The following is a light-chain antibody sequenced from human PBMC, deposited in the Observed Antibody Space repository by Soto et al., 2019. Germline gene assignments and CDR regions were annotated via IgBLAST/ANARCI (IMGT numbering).Light chain of an antibody. CDR2: DAS. V-gene: IGKV3-15*01. CDR1: QSVSTN. CDR3: QQYNNWPIT. Sequence: VMTQSPATLSVSPGERAALSCRASQSVSTNLAWYQHKLGQPPRLLIYDASTRATGIPARFSGSGSGTEFTLTISSLQSEDFAVYYCQQYNNWPITFGQGTRLEIK. J-gene: IGKJ5*01.